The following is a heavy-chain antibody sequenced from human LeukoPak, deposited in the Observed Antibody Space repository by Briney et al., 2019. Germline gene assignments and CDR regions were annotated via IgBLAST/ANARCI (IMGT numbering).Heavy chain of an antibody. J-gene: IGHJ4*02. CDR1: GFTFSSYS. CDR3: ARDLCSSTSCYLLDY. CDR2: ISSSSSYI. Sequence: GGSLRLSCAASGFTFSSYSMNWVRQAPGRGLEWVSSISSSSSYIYYADSVKGRFTISRDNAKNSLYLQMNSLRAEDTAVYYCARDLCSSTSCYLLDYWGQGTLVTVSS. D-gene: IGHD2-2*01. V-gene: IGHV3-21*01.